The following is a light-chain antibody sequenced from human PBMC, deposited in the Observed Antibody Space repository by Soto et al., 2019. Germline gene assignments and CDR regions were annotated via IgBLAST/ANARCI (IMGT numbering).Light chain of an antibody. Sequence: QSALTQPASVSGSPGQSVTIPCSGRSSDLGGLNYVSWYQQHPRKVPKLIIYKVDNRPSGISDRFSASKSGNTASLTISGLQAEDEDHYDCSSCTTVPSPQWVFAGGTKLTVL. J-gene: IGLJ3*02. CDR2: KVD. CDR1: SSDLGGLNY. CDR3: SSCTTVPSPQWV. V-gene: IGLV2-14*01.